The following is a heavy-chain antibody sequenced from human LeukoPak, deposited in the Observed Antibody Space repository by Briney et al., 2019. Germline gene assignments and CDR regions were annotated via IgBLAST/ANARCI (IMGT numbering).Heavy chain of an antibody. CDR1: GFTFSSYA. CDR3: ATLNTPFDY. J-gene: IGHJ4*02. Sequence: GGSLRLSCAAPGFTFSSYAMSWVRQAPGKGLEWVSSISSSGGNTYYAGSVRGRFTISRDNSKNTLYLQMSSLRAEDTAVYFCATLNTPFDYWGQGILVTVSS. V-gene: IGHV3-23*01. D-gene: IGHD2-15*01. CDR2: ISSSGGNT.